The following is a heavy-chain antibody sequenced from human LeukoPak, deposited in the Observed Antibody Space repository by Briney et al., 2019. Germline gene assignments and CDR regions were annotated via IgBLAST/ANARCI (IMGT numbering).Heavy chain of an antibody. CDR1: GFTFSYYW. CDR3: ISDHTGHDDY. Sequence: GGSLRLSCAASGFTFSYYWMHWVRQAPGKGLVWVSRIDTDGSSTTYADSVKGRFTISRDNAKNTLSLQMNSLRADDTAVYYCISDHTGHDDYWGQGTLVTVSS. J-gene: IGHJ4*02. CDR2: IDTDGSST. V-gene: IGHV3-74*01. D-gene: IGHD1-1*01.